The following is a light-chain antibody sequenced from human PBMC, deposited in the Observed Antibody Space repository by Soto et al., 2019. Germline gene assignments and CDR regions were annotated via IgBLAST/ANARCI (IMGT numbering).Light chain of an antibody. CDR2: GAS. CDR3: QQYGSPPPT. V-gene: IGKV3-20*01. CDR1: QSGSSSY. Sequence: EIVLTQSPGTLSLSPGERATLSCRASQSGSSSYLAWYQQKPGQAPRLLIYGASSRATGIPDRFSGSGSGTDFTLTISRLEPEDFAVYFCQQYGSPPPTFGGGTKVEIK. J-gene: IGKJ4*01.